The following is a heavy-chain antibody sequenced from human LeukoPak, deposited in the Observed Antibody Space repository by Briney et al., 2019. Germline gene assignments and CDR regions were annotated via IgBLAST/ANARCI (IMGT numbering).Heavy chain of an antibody. CDR3: AVPYGDLPHVDY. J-gene: IGHJ4*02. D-gene: IGHD4-17*01. CDR1: GGTFSSYA. V-gene: IGHV1-69*04. Sequence: ASVKVSCKASGGTFSSYAISWVRQAPGQGLEWMGRIIPILGIANYAQKFQGRVTITADKSTSTAYMELSSLRSEDTAVYYCAVPYGDLPHVDYWGQGTLVTVSS. CDR2: IIPILGIA.